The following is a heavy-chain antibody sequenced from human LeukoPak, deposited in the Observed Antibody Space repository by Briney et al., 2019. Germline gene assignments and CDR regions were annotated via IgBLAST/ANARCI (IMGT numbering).Heavy chain of an antibody. CDR1: RFTFSSYN. Sequence: GGSLRLSCAASRFTFSSYNMNWVRQAPGKGLEWVSYISSSSSTIYYADSVKGRFTISRDNAKNSLYLQMNSLRAEDTAVYYCAKDYYDSSGYRQGAFDIWGQGTMVTVSS. J-gene: IGHJ3*02. CDR2: ISSSSSTI. D-gene: IGHD3-22*01. CDR3: AKDYYDSSGYRQGAFDI. V-gene: IGHV3-48*01.